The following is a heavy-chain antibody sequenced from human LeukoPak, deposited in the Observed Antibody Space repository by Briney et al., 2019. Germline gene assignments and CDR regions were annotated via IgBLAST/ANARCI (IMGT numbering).Heavy chain of an antibody. CDR2: IYTSGST. D-gene: IGHD7-27*01. CDR1: GGSISSYY. CDR3: ARAPPKLGMVSFWDY. V-gene: IGHV4-4*07. J-gene: IGHJ4*02. Sequence: SETLSLTCTVSGGSISSYYWSWIRQPAGKGLEWIGRIYTSGSTNYNPSLKSRVTMSVDTSKNQFSLTLSSVTAADTAVYYCARAPPKLGMVSFWDYWGQGTLVTVSS.